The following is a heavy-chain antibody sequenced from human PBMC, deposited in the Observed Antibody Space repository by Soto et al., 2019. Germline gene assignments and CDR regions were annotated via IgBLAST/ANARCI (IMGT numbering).Heavy chain of an antibody. CDR3: AREDVAPYYYYGTDV. CDR2: ISTYNGDT. Sequence: ASVKVSCKASGYTFTRSGISWVRQAPGQGLEWMGWISTYNGDTNYAQTFQGRVTMTTDTSTSTVHMEVRSLRSDDTAVYYCAREDVAPYYYYGTDVWGQGTPVTVSS. D-gene: IGHD5-12*01. CDR1: GYTFTRSG. J-gene: IGHJ6*02. V-gene: IGHV1-18*01.